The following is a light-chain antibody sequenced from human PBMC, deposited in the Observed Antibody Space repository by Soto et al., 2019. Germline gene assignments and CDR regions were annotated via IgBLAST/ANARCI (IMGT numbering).Light chain of an antibody. CDR1: SGHSGYS. CDR3: ETWDSNTRV. V-gene: IGLV4-60*02. Sequence: QPVLTQSSSASASLGSSVKLTCILSSGHSGYSIAWHQQQPGKAPRYLMKLEGSGSYYKGSGVPDYFSGSSSGADRYLSISNLQFEDEADYYCETWDSNTRVFGGGTKLTVL. J-gene: IGLJ3*02. CDR2: LEGSGSY.